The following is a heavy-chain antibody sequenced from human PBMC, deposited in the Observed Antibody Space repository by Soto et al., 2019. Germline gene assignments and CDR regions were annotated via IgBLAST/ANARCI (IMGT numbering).Heavy chain of an antibody. J-gene: IGHJ5*02. V-gene: IGHV3-11*05. Sequence: QVQLVESGGGLVKPGGSLRLSCAASGFTFSDYYMNWIRQAPGKGLEWVSYISRSSSYTYYADSVKGRFTISRDNAKKSLYLQMNSLRAEDTAVYYCARDHYGPGWFDPWGQGTLVTVSS. CDR1: GFTFSDYY. CDR3: ARDHYGPGWFDP. CDR2: ISRSSSYT. D-gene: IGHD3-10*01.